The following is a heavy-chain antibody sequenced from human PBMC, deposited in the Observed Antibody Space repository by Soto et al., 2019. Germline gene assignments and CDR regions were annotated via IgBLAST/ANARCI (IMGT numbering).Heavy chain of an antibody. CDR3: ARNPGYGLYYFDY. CDR1: GGSISSSSYY. D-gene: IGHD5-18*01. CDR2: IYYSGST. J-gene: IGHJ4*02. V-gene: IGHV4-39*01. Sequence: PSETLSLTCTVSGGSISSSSYYWGWIRQPPGKGLECIGSIYYSGSTYYNPSLKSRVTISVDTSKNQFSLKLSSVTAADTAVYYCARNPGYGLYYFDYWGQGTLGTVSS.